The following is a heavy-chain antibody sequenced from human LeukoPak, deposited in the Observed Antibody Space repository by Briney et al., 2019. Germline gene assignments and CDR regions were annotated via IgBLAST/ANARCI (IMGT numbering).Heavy chain of an antibody. J-gene: IGHJ6*02. CDR1: GFTFSDYY. CDR3: ARVVTEPEPYYYYYGMDV. D-gene: IGHD1-14*01. V-gene: IGHV3-11*01. Sequence: GGSLRLSCAASGFTFSDYYMSWIRQAPGKGLEWVSYISSSGSTIYCADSVKGRFTISRDNAKNSLYLQMNSLRAEDTAVYYCARVVTEPEPYYYYYGMDVWGQGTTVTVSS. CDR2: ISSSGSTI.